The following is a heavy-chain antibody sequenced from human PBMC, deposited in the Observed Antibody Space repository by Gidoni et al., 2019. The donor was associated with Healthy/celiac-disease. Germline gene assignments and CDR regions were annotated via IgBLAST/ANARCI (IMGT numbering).Heavy chain of an antibody. CDR3: ARRSGGYISGDAFDI. CDR2: IYPGHSDT. J-gene: IGHJ3*02. D-gene: IGHD2-15*01. V-gene: IGHV5-51*03. Sequence: EVQLVQSGAEVEKPGESLKISCTASGYSYTSYWIGWVRQMPGKGLEWMVRIYPGHSDTRYSPSFQGQVTISADKSISTAYLQWSSLKASDTAMYYCARRSGGYISGDAFDIWGQGTMVTVSS. CDR1: GYSYTSYW.